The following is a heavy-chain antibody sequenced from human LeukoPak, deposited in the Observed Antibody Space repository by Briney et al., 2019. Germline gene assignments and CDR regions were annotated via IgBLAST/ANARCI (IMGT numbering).Heavy chain of an antibody. J-gene: IGHJ4*02. CDR3: AKDRVYYGSGSYFTY. CDR1: GFTFSSYV. D-gene: IGHD3-10*01. Sequence: SGGSLRLSCAASGFTFSSYVMSWVRQAPGKGLEWVSAISGSGGSTYYADSVKGRFTISRDNSKNTLYLQMNSLRAEGTAVYYCAKDRVYYGSGSYFTYWGQGTLVTVSS. V-gene: IGHV3-23*01. CDR2: ISGSGGST.